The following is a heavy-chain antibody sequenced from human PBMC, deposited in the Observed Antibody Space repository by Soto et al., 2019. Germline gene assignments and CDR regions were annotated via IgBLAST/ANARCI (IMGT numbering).Heavy chain of an antibody. Sequence: QVQLVQSGAEVKKPGASVRVSCKASGYTFINFDISWVRQAAGQGLEWLGWMNPGSGKTGYASKFQGRVAMTRDASTGTSHLELSSLTSDETAGYYCARMASAGTLNWVDPGGEGTLVTVSS. J-gene: IGHJ5*02. CDR2: MNPGSGKT. D-gene: IGHD6-13*01. CDR3: ARMASAGTLNWVDP. V-gene: IGHV1-8*02. CDR1: GYTFINFD.